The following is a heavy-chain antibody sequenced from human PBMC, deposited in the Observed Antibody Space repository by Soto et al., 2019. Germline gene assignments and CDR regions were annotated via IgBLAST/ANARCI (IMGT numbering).Heavy chain of an antibody. CDR3: ARGDAGYYGMDV. Sequence: QLQLQESGSRLVMPSQTLSLTCAVSGGSISSGGYFWSWIRQPPGKGLEWIGYSFHSGSTSYNPPLKSRVIISVDRSKNQFYLKLSSVTTADTAVYYCARGDAGYYGMDVWGQGTTVTVSS. J-gene: IGHJ6*02. CDR1: GGSISSGGYF. V-gene: IGHV4-30-2*01. CDR2: SFHSGST.